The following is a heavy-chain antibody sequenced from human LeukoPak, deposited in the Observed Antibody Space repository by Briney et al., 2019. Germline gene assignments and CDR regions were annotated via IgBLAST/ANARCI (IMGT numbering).Heavy chain of an antibody. J-gene: IGHJ4*02. Sequence: PSETLPLTCTVSGGSISSYYWSWIRQPPGKGLEWIGYIYYSGSTNYNPSLKSRVTISVDTSKNQFSLKLSSVTAADTAVYYCARGITTFDYWGQGTLVTVSS. D-gene: IGHD3-3*01. CDR2: IYYSGST. CDR1: GGSISSYY. V-gene: IGHV4-59*12. CDR3: ARGITTFDY.